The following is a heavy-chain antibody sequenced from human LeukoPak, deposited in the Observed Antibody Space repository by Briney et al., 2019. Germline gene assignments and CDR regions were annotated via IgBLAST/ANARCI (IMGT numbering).Heavy chain of an antibody. Sequence: PSETLSLTCTVSGYSISSGYHWGWIRQPPGKGLEWIGSIYHSGSTYYNPSLKSRVTISVDTSKNQFSLKLSSVTAADTAVYYCAGGYCSGGSCYWFDPWGQGTLVTVSS. CDR1: GYSISSGYH. CDR2: IYHSGST. J-gene: IGHJ5*02. CDR3: AGGYCSGGSCYWFDP. D-gene: IGHD2-15*01. V-gene: IGHV4-38-2*02.